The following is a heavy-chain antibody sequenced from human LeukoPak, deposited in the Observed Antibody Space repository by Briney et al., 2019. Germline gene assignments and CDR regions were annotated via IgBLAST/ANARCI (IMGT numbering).Heavy chain of an antibody. J-gene: IGHJ4*02. CDR2: ISGSSAYI. CDR1: GFTFSSYS. CDR3: ATAPPDY. Sequence: GGSLRLSCAASGFTFSSYSMNWVRQAPGKGLEWVSSISGSSAYISYADSLKGRFTISRDNAKNSLYLQMNSLRAEDTAVYYCATAPPDYWGQGTLVTVSS. V-gene: IGHV3-21*04.